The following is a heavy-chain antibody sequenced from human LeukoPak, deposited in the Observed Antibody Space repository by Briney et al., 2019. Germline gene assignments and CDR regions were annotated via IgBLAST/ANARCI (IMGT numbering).Heavy chain of an antibody. D-gene: IGHD6-25*01. CDR3: ANLAAPYYYYGMDV. V-gene: IGHV3-23*01. CDR1: GFTFSSYA. Sequence: PGGSLRLSCAASGFTFSSYAMSWVRQAPGKGLEWVSAISGSGGGTYYADSVKGRFTISRDNSKNTLYLQMNSLRAEDTAVYYCANLAAPYYYYGMDVWGQGTTVTVSS. J-gene: IGHJ6*02. CDR2: ISGSGGGT.